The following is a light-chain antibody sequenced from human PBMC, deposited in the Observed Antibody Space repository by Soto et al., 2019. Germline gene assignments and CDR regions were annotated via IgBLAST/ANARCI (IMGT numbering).Light chain of an antibody. Sequence: DIPMTQSPSSLSASVGDRVTITCRASQTINSYLHWYQQKPGKAPKLLIFDASNLQSGVPSRFSGSGSGTDFTLTISTLHPEDFATYYCQHGGAFGPGTKVDIK. J-gene: IGKJ3*01. CDR1: QTINSY. CDR3: QHGGA. V-gene: IGKV1-39*01. CDR2: DAS.